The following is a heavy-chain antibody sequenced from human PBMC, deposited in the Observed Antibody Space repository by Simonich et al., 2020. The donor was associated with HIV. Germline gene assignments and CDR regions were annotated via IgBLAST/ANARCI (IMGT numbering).Heavy chain of an antibody. Sequence: QVQLVQSGAEVNKPGASVKVSCKASVYTFFGYYMYWVRQAPGQGLEWMGRNNPNRGGTNYAQKFQGRVTMTRDTSISTAYMELSRLSSDDTAVYYCVRVSIAAAHRHFDYWGQGTLVTVSS. D-gene: IGHD6-13*01. CDR2: NNPNRGGT. V-gene: IGHV1-2*06. J-gene: IGHJ4*02. CDR3: VRVSIAAAHRHFDY. CDR1: VYTFFGYY.